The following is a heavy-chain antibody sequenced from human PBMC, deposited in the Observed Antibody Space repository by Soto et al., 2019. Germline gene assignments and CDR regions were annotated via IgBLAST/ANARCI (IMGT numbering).Heavy chain of an antibody. CDR2: IIPIFGTA. V-gene: IGHV1-69*01. Sequence: QVQLVQSGAEVKKPGSSVKVSCKASGGTFSSYAISWVRQAPGQGLEWMGGIIPIFGTANYAQKFQGRVTITADESTSTAYMELSSLRSEDTAVYYCAREVSSIAARLRTAFDYWGQGTLVTVSS. D-gene: IGHD6-6*01. CDR1: GGTFSSYA. J-gene: IGHJ4*02. CDR3: AREVSSIAARLRTAFDY.